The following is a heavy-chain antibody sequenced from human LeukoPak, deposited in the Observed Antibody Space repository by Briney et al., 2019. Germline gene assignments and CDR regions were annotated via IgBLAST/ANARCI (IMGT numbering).Heavy chain of an antibody. J-gene: IGHJ4*02. CDR3: ARVRELLPDY. CDR2: INHSGST. D-gene: IGHD1-26*01. V-gene: IGHV4-34*01. Sequence: SETLSLTCAVYGGSFSGYYWSWIRQPPGKGLEWIGEINHSGSTNYNPSLKSRVTISVDTSKNQFSLELSSVTAADTAVYYCARVRELLPDYWGQGTLVTVSS. CDR1: GGSFSGYY.